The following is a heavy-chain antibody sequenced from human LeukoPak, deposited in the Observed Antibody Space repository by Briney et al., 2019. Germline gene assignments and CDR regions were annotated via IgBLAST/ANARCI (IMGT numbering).Heavy chain of an antibody. Sequence: PSETLSLTCTVSGGSLSSYYWSWIRQPPGKGLGWIGDIYYSGSTTYNPSLKSRVTMSVDTSKNQFSLKLSSVTAADTAVYYCARRHLYQGDGYNYVDYWGQGTLVTVSS. D-gene: IGHD5-24*01. CDR3: ARRHLYQGDGYNYVDY. J-gene: IGHJ4*02. V-gene: IGHV4-59*08. CDR1: GGSLSSYY. CDR2: IYYSGST.